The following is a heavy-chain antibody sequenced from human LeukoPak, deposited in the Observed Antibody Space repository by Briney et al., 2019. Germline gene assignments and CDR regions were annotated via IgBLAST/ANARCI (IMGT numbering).Heavy chain of an antibody. J-gene: IGHJ3*02. CDR1: GGSPSSVSYY. D-gene: IGHD1-26*01. CDR2: IYTSGST. V-gene: IGHV4-61*02. CDR3: ASAIVGATNGAFDI. Sequence: PSETLSLTCTVSGGSPSSVSYYWSWIRQPAGKGLEWIGRIYTSGSTNYNPSLKSRVTISVDTSKNQFSLKLSSVTAADTAVYYCASAIVGATNGAFDIWGQGTMVTVSS.